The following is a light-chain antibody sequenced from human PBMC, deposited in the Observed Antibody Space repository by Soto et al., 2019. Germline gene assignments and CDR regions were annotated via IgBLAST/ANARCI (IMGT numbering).Light chain of an antibody. J-gene: IGKJ2*01. Sequence: EIVLTQSPGTLSLSPGARATLSCRASQSVSSSYLAWYQQKPGQAPRLLIYGASSRATGIPDRFSGSGSGTDFTLTISRLEPEDLAVYYCQQYGSSPYTFVQGTKLEIK. CDR1: QSVSSSY. CDR2: GAS. CDR3: QQYGSSPYT. V-gene: IGKV3-20*01.